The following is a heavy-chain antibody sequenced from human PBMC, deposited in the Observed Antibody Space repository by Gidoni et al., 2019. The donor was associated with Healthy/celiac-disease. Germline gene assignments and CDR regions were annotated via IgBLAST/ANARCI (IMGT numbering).Heavy chain of an antibody. CDR3: GGGELELADY. V-gene: IGHV3-30*03. CDR2: ISYDGSNK. Sequence: QVQLVESGGGVVQPGRSLRLSCAASGFTFSSYGMHWVRQAPGKGLEWVAVISYDGSNKYYADSVKGRFTISRDNSKNTLYLQMNSLRAEDTAVYYCGGGELELADYWGQGTLVTVSS. D-gene: IGHD1-7*01. CDR1: GFTFSSYG. J-gene: IGHJ4*02.